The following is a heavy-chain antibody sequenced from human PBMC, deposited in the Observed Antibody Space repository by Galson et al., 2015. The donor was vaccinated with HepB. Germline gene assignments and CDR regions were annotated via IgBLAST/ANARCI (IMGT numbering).Heavy chain of an antibody. CDR3: ARDLHGDHVSISFDY. Sequence: SVKVSCKASGYTFTSYYLYWARQAPGQGLEWMGIINPAGGSTKYAQKFQGRVTMTSDTSTSTVHMELSSLISEDTAVYYCARDLHGDHVSISFDYWGQGTQVTVSS. J-gene: IGHJ4*02. D-gene: IGHD4-17*01. V-gene: IGHV1-46*01. CDR2: INPAGGST. CDR1: GYTFTSYY.